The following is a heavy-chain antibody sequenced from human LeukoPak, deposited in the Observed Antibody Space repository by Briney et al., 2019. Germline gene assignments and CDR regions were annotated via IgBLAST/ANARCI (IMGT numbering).Heavy chain of an antibody. CDR3: ARIRSAATPFGLWCFDY. CDR2: ISSSGDTI. V-gene: IGHV3-48*03. D-gene: IGHD2-15*01. CDR1: GFTFSSYE. J-gene: IGHJ4*02. Sequence: GGSLRLSCAASGFTFSSYEMNWVRQAPGKGLEWVSYISSSGDTIYYADSVKGRFTISRDNAKNSLYLQMNSLRAEDTAVYYCARIRSAATPFGLWCFDYWGQGSLVTVSS.